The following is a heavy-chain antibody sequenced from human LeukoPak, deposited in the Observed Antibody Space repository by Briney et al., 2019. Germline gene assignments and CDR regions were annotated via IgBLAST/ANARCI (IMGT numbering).Heavy chain of an antibody. J-gene: IGHJ4*02. Sequence: GGSLRLSCAASGFAFSGSAMHWVRQASGKGLEWVGRIRSKANSYATAYAASVKGRFTISRDDSKNTAYLQMKSLKTEDTAVYYCAREGYCTGFDYWGQGTMVTVSS. CDR2: IRSKANSYAT. CDR3: AREGYCTGFDY. D-gene: IGHD2-8*02. CDR1: GFAFSGSA. V-gene: IGHV3-73*01.